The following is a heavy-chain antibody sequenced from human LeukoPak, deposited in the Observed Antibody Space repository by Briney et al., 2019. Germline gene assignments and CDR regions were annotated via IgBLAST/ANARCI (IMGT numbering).Heavy chain of an antibody. CDR3: ARLGLYCSSTSCNSYFDY. J-gene: IGHJ4*02. D-gene: IGHD2-2*01. Sequence: GESLKISCKGSGYSFTSYWIGWMRQMPGKGLERMGIIYPGDSDTRYSPSFQGQVTISADKSISTAYLQWSSLKASDSAMYYCARLGLYCSSTSCNSYFDYWGQGTLVTVSS. CDR2: IYPGDSDT. V-gene: IGHV5-51*01. CDR1: GYSFTSYW.